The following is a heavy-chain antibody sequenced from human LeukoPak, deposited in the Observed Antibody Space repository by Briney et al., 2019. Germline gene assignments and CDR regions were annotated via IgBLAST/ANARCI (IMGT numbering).Heavy chain of an antibody. D-gene: IGHD2/OR15-2a*01. Sequence: GGSLRLSCAASGFTFSDHYMDWVRQAPGKGLEWVGRIRKKGNSYSTEYAASVKGTFTSSRDDSKNSLYLQMNSLKTEDTAVYYCARGAPFSNFDYWGQGTLVTVSS. J-gene: IGHJ4*02. CDR3: ARGAPFSNFDY. CDR1: GFTFSDHY. CDR2: IRKKGNSYST. V-gene: IGHV3-72*01.